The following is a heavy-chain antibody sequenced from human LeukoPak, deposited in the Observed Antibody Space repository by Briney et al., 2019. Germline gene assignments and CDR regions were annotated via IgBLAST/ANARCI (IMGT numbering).Heavy chain of an antibody. V-gene: IGHV4-38-2*01. CDR3: GRLFDS. CDR1: GFTFSSYA. CDR2: INYSGTT. J-gene: IGHJ4*02. Sequence: PGGSLRLSCAASGFTFSSYAMSWVRQPPGKGLEWVGSINYSGTTYYNPSLRSRVSISVDTSRTQFFLRLNSVTAADTAVYYCGRLFDSWARESWSPSPQ.